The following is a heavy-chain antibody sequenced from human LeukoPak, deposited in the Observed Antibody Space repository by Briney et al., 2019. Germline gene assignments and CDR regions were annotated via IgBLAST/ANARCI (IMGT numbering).Heavy chain of an antibody. CDR1: GYTFTSYD. J-gene: IGHJ6*02. CDR3: ARVYGDDYGMDV. CDR2: INPNSGGT. Sequence: ASVKVSCKASGYTFTSYDVNWVRQATGQGLEWMGWINPNSGGTNYAQKFQGWVTMTRDTSISTAYMELSRLRSDDTAVYYCARVYGDDYGMDVWGQGTTVTVSS. V-gene: IGHV1-2*04. D-gene: IGHD4-17*01.